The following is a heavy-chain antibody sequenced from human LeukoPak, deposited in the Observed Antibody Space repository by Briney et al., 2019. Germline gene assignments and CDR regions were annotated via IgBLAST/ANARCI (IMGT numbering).Heavy chain of an antibody. J-gene: IGHJ4*02. Sequence: GGSLRLSCAASGFTFSSYAMSWVRQAPGKGLEWVANIKQDGSERYYVDSVKGRFTISRDNAKNSLYLQMNSLRAEDTAVYYCARDRIAAAGTPLCYWGQGTLVTVSS. CDR2: IKQDGSER. D-gene: IGHD6-13*01. V-gene: IGHV3-7*01. CDR1: GFTFSSYA. CDR3: ARDRIAAAGTPLCY.